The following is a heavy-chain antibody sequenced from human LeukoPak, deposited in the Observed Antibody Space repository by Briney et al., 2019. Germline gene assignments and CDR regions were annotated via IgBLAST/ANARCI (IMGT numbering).Heavy chain of an antibody. D-gene: IGHD5-18*01. Sequence: TGGSLRLSCAAPGFTFSSYGMHWVRQAPGKGLEWVAVIWYDGSDKYYADSVKGRFTISRDNSKNTLYLQMNSLRAEDTAVYYCARDSHTAMDYWGQGTLVTVSS. CDR3: ARDSHTAMDY. CDR2: IWYDGSDK. J-gene: IGHJ4*02. CDR1: GFTFSSYG. V-gene: IGHV3-33*08.